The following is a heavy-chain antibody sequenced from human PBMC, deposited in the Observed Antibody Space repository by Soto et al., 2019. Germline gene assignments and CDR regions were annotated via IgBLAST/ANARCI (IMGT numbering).Heavy chain of an antibody. D-gene: IGHD6-19*01. V-gene: IGHV1-3*01. CDR3: ARISGVAGTGFDY. CDR1: GYTFTSYA. Sequence: RASVKVSCKASGYTFTSYAMHWVRQAPGQRLEWMGWINAGNGNTKYSQKFQGRVTITRDTSASTAYMELSSLRSEDTAVYYCARISGVAGTGFDYWGQGTLVTVSS. CDR2: INAGNGNT. J-gene: IGHJ4*02.